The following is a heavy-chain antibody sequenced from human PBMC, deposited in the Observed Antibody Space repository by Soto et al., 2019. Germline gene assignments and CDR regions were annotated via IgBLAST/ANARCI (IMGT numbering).Heavy chain of an antibody. CDR1: GGSISSGGYY. V-gene: IGHV4-31*03. CDR2: IYYSGST. J-gene: IGHJ5*02. Sequence: SETLSLTCTVSGGSISSGGYYWSWNRQHPGKGLEWIGYIYYSGSTYYNPSLKSRVTISVDTSKNQFSLKLSSVTAADTAVYYCARGRLHLGELSSNWFGPWGQGTLVTVSS. CDR3: ARGRLHLGELSSNWFGP. D-gene: IGHD3-16*02.